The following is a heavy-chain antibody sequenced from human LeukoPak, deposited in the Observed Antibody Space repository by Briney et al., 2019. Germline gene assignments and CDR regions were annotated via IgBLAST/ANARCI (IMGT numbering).Heavy chain of an antibody. CDR1: GDSISRSY. Sequence: SETLSLTCTVSGDSISRSYWSWIRQPPGKGLEWIGCIYTSGSTNYNPSLKSRVTISVDTSKNQFSLKLSSVTAADTAVYYCARLSVPYYYGSGSYYQYNWFDPWGQGILVTVSS. CDR2: IYTSGST. CDR3: ARLSVPYYYGSGSYYQYNWFDP. J-gene: IGHJ5*02. V-gene: IGHV4-4*09. D-gene: IGHD3-10*01.